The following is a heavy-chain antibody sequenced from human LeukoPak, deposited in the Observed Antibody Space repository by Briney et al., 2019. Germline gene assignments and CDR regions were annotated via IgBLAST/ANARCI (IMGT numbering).Heavy chain of an antibody. V-gene: IGHV3-30*01. CDR2: ISYDGSNK. J-gene: IGHJ4*02. CDR1: GFTFSSYA. CDR3: ARDPTSWDWNYLFDY. Sequence: GGSLRLSCAASGFTFSSYAMHWVRQAPGKGLEWVAVISYDGSNKYYADSVKGRFTISRDNSKNTLYLQMNSLRAEDTAVYYCARDPTSWDWNYLFDYWGQGTLVTVSS. D-gene: IGHD1-7*01.